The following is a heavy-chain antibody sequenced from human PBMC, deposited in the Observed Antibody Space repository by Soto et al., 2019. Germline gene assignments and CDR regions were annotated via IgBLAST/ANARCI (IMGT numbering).Heavy chain of an antibody. Sequence: ASVKVSCKASGGTFSSYAIRWVRQAPGQGLEWMGRIIPILGIANYAQKFQGRVTITAAKSTSTADMELSSLRSEDTAVYSCARVRVTAYCGGDCCSGSFDIWGQGTMVTVSS. D-gene: IGHD2-21*02. CDR1: GGTFSSYA. CDR2: IIPILGIA. CDR3: ARVRVTAYCGGDCCSGSFDI. J-gene: IGHJ3*02. V-gene: IGHV1-69*04.